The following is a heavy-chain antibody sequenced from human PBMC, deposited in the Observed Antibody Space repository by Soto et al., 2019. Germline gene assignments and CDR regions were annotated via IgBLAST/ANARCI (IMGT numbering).Heavy chain of an antibody. V-gene: IGHV4-30-2*01. Sequence: PSETLSLICTVSGGSISNAAYSWSWIRQPPGKGLEWIGYIYPSGMPFYNPSLRSRVTISIDRSNDQFSLNLKSVTAADTAVYYCARERGGYGLFDSWGQGTLVTVSS. D-gene: IGHD5-18*01. CDR2: IYPSGMP. CDR3: ARERGGYGLFDS. CDR1: GGSISNAAYS. J-gene: IGHJ4*02.